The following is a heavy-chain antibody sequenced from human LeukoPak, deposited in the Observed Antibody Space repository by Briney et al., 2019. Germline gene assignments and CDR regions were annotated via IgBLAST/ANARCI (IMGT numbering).Heavy chain of an antibody. CDR1: GFTFSSYA. CDR2: ISYDGSNK. Sequence: GRSLRLSCAASGFTFSSYAMHWVRQAPGKGLEWVAVISYDGSNKYYADSVKGRFTISRDNSKNTLYLQMNSLRAEDTAVYYCARALKRYYYYMDVWGKGTTVTVSS. CDR3: ARALKRYYYYMDV. D-gene: IGHD6-25*01. V-gene: IGHV3-30-3*01. J-gene: IGHJ6*03.